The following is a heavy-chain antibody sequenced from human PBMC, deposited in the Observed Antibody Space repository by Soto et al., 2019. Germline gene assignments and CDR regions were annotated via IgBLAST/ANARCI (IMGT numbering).Heavy chain of an antibody. CDR3: ARTYGDYQNGNFDY. V-gene: IGHV1-69*13. CDR2: IIPIFGTA. CDR1: GGTFSSYA. D-gene: IGHD4-17*01. J-gene: IGHJ4*02. Sequence: ASVKVSCKASGGTFSSYAISWVRQAPGQGLEWMGGIIPIFGTANYAQKFQGRVTITADESTSTAYMELSSLRSEDTAVYYCARTYGDYQNGNFDYWGQGTLVTVSS.